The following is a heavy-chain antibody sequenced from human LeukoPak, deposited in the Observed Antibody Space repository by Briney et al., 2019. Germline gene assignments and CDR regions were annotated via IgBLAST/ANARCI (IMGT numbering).Heavy chain of an antibody. Sequence: GGSLRLSCAASGFSFSGYWMNWVRQAPGKGLEWVANIKGDGHEKNYVDSVKGRFSISRDNARNSLYLQMDSLRAEDTAVYYCAKEGAYPIITYDSWGQGALVTVSS. CDR2: IKGDGHEK. D-gene: IGHD3-10*01. CDR3: AKEGAYPIITYDS. V-gene: IGHV3-7*01. J-gene: IGHJ5*01. CDR1: GFSFSGYW.